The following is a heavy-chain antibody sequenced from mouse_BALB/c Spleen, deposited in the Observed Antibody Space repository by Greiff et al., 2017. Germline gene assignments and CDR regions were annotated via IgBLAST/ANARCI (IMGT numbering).Heavy chain of an antibody. J-gene: IGHJ3*01. V-gene: IGHV5-4*02. Sequence: EVKLVESGGGLVKPGGSLKLSCAASGFTFSDYYMYWVRQTPEKRLEWVATISDGGSYTYYPDSVKGRFTISRDNAKNNLYLQMSSLKSEDTAMYYCAREDTTMMTTSFAYWGQGTLVTVSA. CDR2: ISDGGSYT. CDR3: AREDTTMMTTSFAY. D-gene: IGHD2-4*01. CDR1: GFTFSDYY.